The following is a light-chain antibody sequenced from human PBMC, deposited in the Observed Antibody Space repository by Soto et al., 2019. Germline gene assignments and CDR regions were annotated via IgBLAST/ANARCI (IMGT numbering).Light chain of an antibody. CDR3: QKYNSAPFT. J-gene: IGKJ3*01. V-gene: IGKV1-27*01. CDR2: AAS. CDR1: QGISDC. Sequence: DIQITQSPSSLSAAVGDGVTSTCRASQGISDCLAWYQQKPGRVPKLLIYAASTLQSGWPSRFSGSGSGTDFTLTISSLQPEDVETYYCQKYNSAPFTFGPGTRWIS.